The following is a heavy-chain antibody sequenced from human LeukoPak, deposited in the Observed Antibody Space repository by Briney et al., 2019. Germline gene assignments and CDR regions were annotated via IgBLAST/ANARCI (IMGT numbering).Heavy chain of an antibody. CDR2: ISRSGSTI. Sequence: GGSLRLSCAASGFTYSSYDLNWVRQAPRKGLEWVSYISRSGSTIYYADSLKGRFTISRDNAKNSLYLQTNSLRAEDTAVYYCAREGQVMVRGVVDYWGQGTLVTVSS. CDR3: AREGQVMVRGVVDY. J-gene: IGHJ4*02. V-gene: IGHV3-48*03. CDR1: GFTYSSYD. D-gene: IGHD3-10*01.